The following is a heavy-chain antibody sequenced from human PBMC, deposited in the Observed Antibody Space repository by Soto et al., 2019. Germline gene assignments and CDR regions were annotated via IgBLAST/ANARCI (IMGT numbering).Heavy chain of an antibody. CDR2: IIPILGIA. CDR1: GGTFSSYT. CDR3: ARVIRYDSSGYDY. V-gene: IGHV1-69*02. Sequence: QVQLVQSGAEVKKPGSSVKVSCKASGGTFSSYTISWVRQAPGQGLEWMGRIIPILGIANYAQKLQGRVTITADKSTTTAYMERSSLRSEDTAVYYCARVIRYDSSGYDYWGQGTLVTVSS. D-gene: IGHD3-22*01. J-gene: IGHJ4*02.